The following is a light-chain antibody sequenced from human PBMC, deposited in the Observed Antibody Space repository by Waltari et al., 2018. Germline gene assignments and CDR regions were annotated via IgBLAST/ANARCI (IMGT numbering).Light chain of an antibody. CDR2: GAS. Sequence: ETVMTQSPATLSVSPGERATLSCRASQSVSSNLAWYQQKPGQAPRLLIYGASTRATGSPARFSGSGSGTEFTLTISSLQSEDFAVYYCQQYNNWPPTITFGQGTRLEIK. CDR3: QQYNNWPPTIT. J-gene: IGKJ5*01. CDR1: QSVSSN. V-gene: IGKV3-15*01.